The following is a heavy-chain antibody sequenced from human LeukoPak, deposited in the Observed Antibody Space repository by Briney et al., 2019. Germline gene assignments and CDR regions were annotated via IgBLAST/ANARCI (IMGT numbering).Heavy chain of an antibody. V-gene: IGHV3-23*01. CDR1: GFTFSIHA. CDR3: VKAASGGWYDTNFDY. CDR2: ITGNSVNT. Sequence: GGSLRLSCAASGFTFSIHAMNWVRQAPGKGLEWVSVITGNSVNTFYADSVKGRFTISRDNSKNTLYMYMNSLRAEDAAVYYCVKAASGGWYDTNFDYWGQGTLVTVSS. D-gene: IGHD6-19*01. J-gene: IGHJ4*02.